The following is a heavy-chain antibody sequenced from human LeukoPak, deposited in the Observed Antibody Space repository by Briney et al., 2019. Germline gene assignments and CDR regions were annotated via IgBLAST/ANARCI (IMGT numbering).Heavy chain of an antibody. V-gene: IGHV4-4*07. Sequence: GSLRLSCAASGFTFSGSAMHWVRQASGKGLEWIGRIYGNGSTNYNPSLKSRVAMSIDTSKMQFSLKLRSVTAADTAVYYCARVGEWLFDIDVWGKGTTVIVSS. CDR3: ARVGEWLFDIDV. D-gene: IGHD3-16*01. CDR1: GFTFSGSA. CDR2: IYGNGST. J-gene: IGHJ6*03.